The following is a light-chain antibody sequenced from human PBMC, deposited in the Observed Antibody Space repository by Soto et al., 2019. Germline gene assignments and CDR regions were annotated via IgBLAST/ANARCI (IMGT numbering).Light chain of an antibody. Sequence: DIQMTQSPSSLSASVGDRVTITCRASQSISSYLHWYQQKPGKAPKLLIYAASSLQSGGPSRFSGSGFETDFYLTISSLQPEGFATCYYHRSFSTPLTFGGGTKVEIK. V-gene: IGKV1-39*01. CDR2: AAS. CDR3: HRSFSTPLT. CDR1: QSISSY. J-gene: IGKJ4*01.